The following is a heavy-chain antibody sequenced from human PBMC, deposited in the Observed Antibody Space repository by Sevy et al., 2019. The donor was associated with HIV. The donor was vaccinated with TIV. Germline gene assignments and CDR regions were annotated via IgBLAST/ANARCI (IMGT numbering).Heavy chain of an antibody. CDR1: GGSISSYY. CDR3: ARDGGYDYIWGSYCSLDAFVI. CDR2: IYYSGST. V-gene: IGHV4-59*01. J-gene: IGHJ3*02. Sequence: SETLSLTCTVSGGSISSYYWSWIRQPPGKGLEWIGYIYYSGSTNYNPSLKSRVTISVDTSKNQFSLKLSSVTAADTAVYYCARDGGYDYIWGSYCSLDAFVIWGQGTMVTVSS. D-gene: IGHD3-16*02.